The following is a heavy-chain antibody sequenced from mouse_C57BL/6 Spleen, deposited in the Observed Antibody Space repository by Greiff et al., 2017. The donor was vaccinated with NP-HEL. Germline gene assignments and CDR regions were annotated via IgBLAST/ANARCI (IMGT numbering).Heavy chain of an antibody. D-gene: IGHD1-1*01. J-gene: IGHJ2*01. CDR2: TNPTNGRT. V-gene: IGHV1S81*02. Sequence: VQLQQSGAELVKAGASVKMSCKASGYTFTSYWMHWVKQRLGQGLEWFAETNPTNGRTYYNEKFKSKATLTVEQSSSTAYMLLSGPTFEDSAVYYFARIKKIVATYFDYWGQGTTLTVSS. CDR1: GYTFTSYW. CDR3: ARIKKIVATYFDY.